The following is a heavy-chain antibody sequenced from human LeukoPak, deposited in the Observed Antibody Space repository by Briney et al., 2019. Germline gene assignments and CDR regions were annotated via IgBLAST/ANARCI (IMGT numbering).Heavy chain of an antibody. CDR2: VKSKTDGGTT. J-gene: IGHJ4*02. CDR1: GFTFSNAW. CDR3: TTENPDVSFDY. Sequence: SGGSLRLSCAASGFTFSNAWMSWVRQAPGKGLEWVGRVKSKTDGGTTDYAAPVKGRFTISRDDSKNTLYLQMNSLKTEDTAVYYCTTENPDVSFDYWGQGTLVTVSS. D-gene: IGHD1-14*01. V-gene: IGHV3-15*01.